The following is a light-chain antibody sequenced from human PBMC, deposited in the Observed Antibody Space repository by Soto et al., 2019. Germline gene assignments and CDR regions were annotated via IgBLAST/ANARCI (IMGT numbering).Light chain of an antibody. V-gene: IGKV1-27*01. CDR1: QGIANY. CDR2: AAA. J-gene: IGKJ4*01. CDR3: QKCGSAPFT. Sequence: DIQMTQSPSTLSASTGGRVTITCRGSQGIANYLAWYQQKPGKGPKLLIYAAATLQSGVPSRFSGSGSGTDFTLTISSLQPEDVATYYCQKCGSAPFTFGGGTKVDIK.